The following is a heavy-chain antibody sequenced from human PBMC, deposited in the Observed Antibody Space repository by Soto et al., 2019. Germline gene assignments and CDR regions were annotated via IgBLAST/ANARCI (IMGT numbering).Heavy chain of an antibody. Sequence: QVQLQESGPGLMKPSETLSLTCTVSGGSISGSSYYWTWIRQPPGKGLEWIGYTYFTGTTDYNPSLSSRVTISADPSKNQFSLTLTSVTAADTAVYYCASEGRRISMIRGFDSWGQGILVTVSS. CDR3: ASEGRRISMIRGFDS. J-gene: IGHJ4*02. CDR2: TYFTGTT. CDR1: GGSISGSSYY. D-gene: IGHD3-10*01. V-gene: IGHV4-61*01.